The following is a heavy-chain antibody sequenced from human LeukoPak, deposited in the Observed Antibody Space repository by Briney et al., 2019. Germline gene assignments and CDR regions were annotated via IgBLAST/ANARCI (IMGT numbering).Heavy chain of an antibody. V-gene: IGHV1-2*02. Sequence: ASVKVSCKASGGTFSIYAISWVRQAPGQGLEWMGGIIPNNGGTNYAQKFQGRVTMTRDTSISTAYMELSRLTSDDTAVYYCARGYCSGGSCYSYYYYNYMDVWGKGTTVTVSS. CDR3: ARGYCSGGSCYSYYYYNYMDV. CDR2: IIPNNGGT. J-gene: IGHJ6*03. CDR1: GGTFSIYA. D-gene: IGHD2-15*01.